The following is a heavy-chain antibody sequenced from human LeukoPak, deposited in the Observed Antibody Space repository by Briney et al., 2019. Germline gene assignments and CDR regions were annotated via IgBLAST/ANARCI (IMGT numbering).Heavy chain of an antibody. J-gene: IGHJ4*02. CDR1: GFTVSSNY. CDR2: IYSGGTT. D-gene: IGHD2-21*01. CDR3: TRDSCAGASCYSDY. V-gene: IGHV3-53*01. Sequence: GGSLRLSCAASGFTVSSNYMSWVRQAPGKGLEWVSVIYSGGTTYYADSVKGRFTISRDNSKNTLYLQMNSLRGEDTALYYCTRDSCAGASCYSDYWGQGTLVTVSS.